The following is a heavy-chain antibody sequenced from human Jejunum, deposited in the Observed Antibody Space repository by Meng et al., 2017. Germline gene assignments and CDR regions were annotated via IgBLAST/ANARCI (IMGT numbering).Heavy chain of an antibody. CDR2: INPDGGDK. V-gene: IGHV3-7*01. Sequence: GGSLRLSCAGSGLTFSNDWMSWVRQAPGKGLEWVAHINPDGGDKFYEDSVRGRYTISKDNVKNALYLQMNSLRAEDTAVYYCATSTHGSAHDWGQGTLVTVSS. CDR1: GLTFSNDW. CDR3: ATSTHGSAHD. J-gene: IGHJ4*02. D-gene: IGHD6-19*01.